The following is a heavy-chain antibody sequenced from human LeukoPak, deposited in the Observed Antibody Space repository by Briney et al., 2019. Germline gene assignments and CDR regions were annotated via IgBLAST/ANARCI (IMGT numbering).Heavy chain of an antibody. V-gene: IGHV3-23*01. D-gene: IGHD3-9*01. CDR3: AKPYYDMLTGQGPSDF. Sequence: GGSLRLSCAASGFTFSSNAMIWVRQAPGKGLEWVSGISDSGDTTYYADSVKGRFTISRDNSKNTLYLQMNNLRAEDMAVYYCAKPYYDMLTGQGPSDFWGRGTLVTVSS. CDR1: GFTFSSNA. CDR2: ISDSGDTT. J-gene: IGHJ4*02.